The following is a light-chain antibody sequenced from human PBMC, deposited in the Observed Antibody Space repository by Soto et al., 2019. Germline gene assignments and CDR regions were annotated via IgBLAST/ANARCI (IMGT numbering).Light chain of an antibody. Sequence: QSALTQPRSVSGSPGQSVTISCTGTSSDVGGYNYVSWYQQHPGKAPKLMIYAVSKRPSGVPDRFSGSKSGNTASLTISGLQAEDEAYYYCCSYAGSYTVVFGGGTKVTVL. V-gene: IGLV2-11*01. CDR2: AVS. CDR3: CSYAGSYTVV. J-gene: IGLJ2*01. CDR1: SSDVGGYNY.